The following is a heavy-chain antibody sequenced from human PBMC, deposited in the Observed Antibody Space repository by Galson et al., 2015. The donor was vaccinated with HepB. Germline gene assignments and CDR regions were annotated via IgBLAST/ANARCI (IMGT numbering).Heavy chain of an antibody. J-gene: IGHJ4*02. CDR1: GFTFSSYA. D-gene: IGHD6-13*01. Sequence: SLRLSCAASGFTFSSYAMSWVRQAPGKGLEWVSAISGSGGSTYYADSVKGRFTISRDNSKNTLYLQMNSLRAEDTAVYYCAKDRLPHSSSLDYWGQGTLVTVSS. V-gene: IGHV3-23*01. CDR2: ISGSGGST. CDR3: AKDRLPHSSSLDY.